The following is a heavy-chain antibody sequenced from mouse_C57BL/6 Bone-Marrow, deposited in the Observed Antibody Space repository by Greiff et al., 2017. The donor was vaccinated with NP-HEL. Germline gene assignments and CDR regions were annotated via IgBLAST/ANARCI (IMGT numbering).Heavy chain of an antibody. Sequence: VKLMELGPGLVQPSQSLSITCTVSGFSLTSYGVHWVRQSPGKGLEWLGVIWSGGSTDYNAAFISRLSISKDNSKSQVFFKMNSLQADDTAIYYCAREGDYYGSSYEGYAMDYWGQGTSVTVSS. D-gene: IGHD1-1*01. CDR1: GFSLTSYG. CDR3: AREGDYYGSSYEGYAMDY. J-gene: IGHJ4*01. V-gene: IGHV2-2*01. CDR2: IWSGGST.